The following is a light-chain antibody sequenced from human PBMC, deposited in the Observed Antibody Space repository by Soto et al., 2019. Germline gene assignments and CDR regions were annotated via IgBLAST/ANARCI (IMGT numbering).Light chain of an antibody. Sequence: AIQMTQSPSSLSASVGDRVTITCRASQDIRSYLGWYQQKPGKAPKLLIFAASNLHSGVPSRFSGSGSGTDFTLTISCLHPEDFATYYCLQDLSYLRTFGQGTKVDIK. J-gene: IGKJ1*01. V-gene: IGKV1-6*01. CDR1: QDIRSY. CDR3: LQDLSYLRT. CDR2: AAS.